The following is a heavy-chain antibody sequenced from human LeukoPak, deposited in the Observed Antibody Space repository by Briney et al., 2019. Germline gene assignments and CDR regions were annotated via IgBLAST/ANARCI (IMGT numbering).Heavy chain of an antibody. V-gene: IGHV1-2*05. Sequence: ASVKVSCKASGYTFTGYYMHWVRQPPAQGLEGMGRINPNSGGTNYAQKFQGRVTITRATSISTAYMELSRLRSDDTDVYYCAREGPTHGYAFDIWGQGTMVTVSS. CDR1: GYTFTGYY. D-gene: IGHD3-10*01. CDR3: AREGPTHGYAFDI. J-gene: IGHJ3*02. CDR2: INPNSGGT.